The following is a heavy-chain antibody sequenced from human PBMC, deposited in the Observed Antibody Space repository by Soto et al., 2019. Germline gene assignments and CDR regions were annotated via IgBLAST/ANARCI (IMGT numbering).Heavy chain of an antibody. D-gene: IGHD1-1*01. CDR3: ASDGTTGYYYGMDV. CDR2: ISSSGGTI. Sequence: GGSLRLSCAASGFTFSSYEMNWVRQAPGKGLEWVSYISSSGGTIYYADSVKGRVTISRDTAKNSLYLQMNSLRAKDTAVYYCASDGTTGYYYGMDVWGQGTTVTVSS. CDR1: GFTFSSYE. J-gene: IGHJ6*02. V-gene: IGHV3-48*03.